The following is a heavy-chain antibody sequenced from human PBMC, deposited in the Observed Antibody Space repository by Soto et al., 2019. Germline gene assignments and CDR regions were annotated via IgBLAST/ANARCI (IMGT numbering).Heavy chain of an antibody. CDR1: GGAFSGFD. Sequence: SETLSLTCAVSGGAFSGFDWSWIRQSPGKGLEWIGEVHRRGSLNYNPSLKSRVTISQDMSKRQLSLRLTSVTAADTGVYFCATDGRGDYWKNNWFEPWGPGTLVTVSS. CDR2: VHRRGSL. V-gene: IGHV4-34*01. D-gene: IGHD2-21*02. CDR3: ATDGRGDYWKNNWFEP. J-gene: IGHJ5*02.